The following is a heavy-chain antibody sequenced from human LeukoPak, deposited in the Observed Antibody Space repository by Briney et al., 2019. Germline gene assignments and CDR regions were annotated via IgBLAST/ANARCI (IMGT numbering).Heavy chain of an antibody. CDR1: GYTFTRHY. CDR2: INPSGGST. J-gene: IGHJ5*02. D-gene: IGHD4-23*01. CDR3: ARDRGGNTYWFDP. Sequence: GASVKVSCKASGYTFTRHYIHWVRQAPGRGLEWMGIINPSGGSTSYAQMFQGRVTMTRDTSTSTVYMELSSLRSEDTAVYYCARDRGGNTYWFDPWGQGTLVTVSS. V-gene: IGHV1-46*01.